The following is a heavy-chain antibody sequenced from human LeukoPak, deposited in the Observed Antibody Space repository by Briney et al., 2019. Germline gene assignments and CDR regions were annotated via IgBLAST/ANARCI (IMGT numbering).Heavy chain of an antibody. D-gene: IGHD6-13*01. CDR3: ARDRIGVAAAGSYYYYGMDV. V-gene: IGHV4-59*01. CDR2: IYYSGST. CDR1: GGSMNSYY. J-gene: IGHJ6*02. Sequence: SETLSLTCTVSGGSMNSYYWSWIRQPPGKGLEWIGYIYYSGSTNYNPSLKSRVTISVDTSKNQFSLKLSSVTAADTAVYYCARDRIGVAAAGSYYYYGMDVWGQGTTVTVSS.